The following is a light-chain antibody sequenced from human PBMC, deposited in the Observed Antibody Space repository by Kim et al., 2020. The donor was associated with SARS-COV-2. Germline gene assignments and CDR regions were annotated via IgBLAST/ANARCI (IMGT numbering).Light chain of an antibody. J-gene: IGKJ1*01. CDR2: EAS. V-gene: IGKV3-11*01. CDR3: QQRSNWLRT. Sequence: RGERATLSCRASQSVSSYLAWYQKKPGQAPSLLIYEASNRATGIPARISGSGAGTDFTLTISSLEPEDFAVYYCQQRSNWLRTFGQGTKVDIK. CDR1: QSVSSY.